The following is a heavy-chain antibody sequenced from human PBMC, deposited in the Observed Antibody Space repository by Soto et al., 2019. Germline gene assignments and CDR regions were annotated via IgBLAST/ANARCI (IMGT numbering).Heavy chain of an antibody. J-gene: IGHJ5*02. V-gene: IGHV1-8*01. CDR2: MNPNSGNT. D-gene: IGHD3-9*01. CDR3: ARGYYDIFTGYSHKCFDP. Sequence: ASVKVSCKASGYTFTSYDINWVRQATGQGLEWMGWMNPNSGNTGYAQKFQGRVTMTRNTSISTAYMELSSLRSEDTAVYYCARGYYDIFTGYSHKCFDPWGKGTLVTVS. CDR1: GYTFTSYD.